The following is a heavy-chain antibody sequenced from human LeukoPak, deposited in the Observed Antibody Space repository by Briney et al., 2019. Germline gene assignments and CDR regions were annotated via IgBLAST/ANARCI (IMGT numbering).Heavy chain of an antibody. J-gene: IGHJ3*02. CDR2: IYYSGST. Sequence: PSETLSLTCTVSGGSISSYYWSWIRQPPGKGLEWIGYIYYSGSTNYNPSLKSRVTISVDTSKNQFSLKLSSVTAADTAVYYCARHGGNSRDAFDIRGQGTMVTVSS. CDR1: GGSISSYY. V-gene: IGHV4-59*08. D-gene: IGHD4-23*01. CDR3: ARHGGNSRDAFDI.